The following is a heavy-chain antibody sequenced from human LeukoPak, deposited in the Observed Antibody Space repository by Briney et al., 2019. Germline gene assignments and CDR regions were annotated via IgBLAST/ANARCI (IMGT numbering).Heavy chain of an antibody. CDR3: RAVAATNEVDY. CDR2: ISGNGDIT. Sequence: PGGSLRLSCAASGFTFSTYTTHWVRQAPGKGLEYVSVISGNGDITYYANSMKGRFTISRDNSKSTLYLQMGSLRPEDMAVYYCRAVAATNEVDYWGQGTLVTVSS. V-gene: IGHV3-64*01. CDR1: GFTFSTYT. D-gene: IGHD6-19*01. J-gene: IGHJ4*02.